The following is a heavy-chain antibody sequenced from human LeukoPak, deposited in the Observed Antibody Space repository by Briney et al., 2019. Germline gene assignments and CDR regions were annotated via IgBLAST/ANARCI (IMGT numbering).Heavy chain of an antibody. CDR1: GFTFSSYA. CDR3: AKDPDYDSSGYYCY. D-gene: IGHD3-22*01. CDR2: ISGSGGST. Sequence: AGGSLRLSCAASGFTFSSYAMSWVRQAPGKGLEWVSAISGSGGSTYYADSVKGRFTISRDNSKNTLYLQMNSLRAEDTAVYYCAKDPDYDSSGYYCYWGQGTLVTVSS. J-gene: IGHJ4*02. V-gene: IGHV3-23*01.